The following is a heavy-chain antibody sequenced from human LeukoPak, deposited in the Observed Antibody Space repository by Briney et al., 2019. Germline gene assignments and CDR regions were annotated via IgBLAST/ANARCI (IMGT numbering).Heavy chain of an antibody. J-gene: IGHJ4*02. D-gene: IGHD2-2*01. CDR3: AKAAYCTSTSCHFSGYAQRPLDS. CDR1: GFTFNTYG. V-gene: IGHV3-30*18. CDR2: ISSDGSSK. Sequence: GGSLRLSCVASGFTFNTYGIHWVRQAPGKGREWVAGISSDGSSKDYADSVRGRFTISRDNSKNTLYLQMNSLRAEDTAVYYCAKAAYCTSTSCHFSGYAQRPLDSWGQGTLVTVSS.